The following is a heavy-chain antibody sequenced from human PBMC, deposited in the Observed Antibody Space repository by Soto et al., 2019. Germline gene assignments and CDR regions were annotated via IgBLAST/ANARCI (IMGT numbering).Heavy chain of an antibody. Sequence: GGSLRLSCTGSGFTFGDYAMSWFRQAPGKGLEWVGFIRNKAFGGTTDYAASVKGRFTISRDDSKSIAYLQMNSLKTEDTAVYFCSIESSEGAFDIWGQGTMVTVSS. V-gene: IGHV3-49*03. CDR1: GFTFGDYA. CDR3: SIESSEGAFDI. CDR2: IRNKAFGGTT. D-gene: IGHD6-19*01. J-gene: IGHJ3*02.